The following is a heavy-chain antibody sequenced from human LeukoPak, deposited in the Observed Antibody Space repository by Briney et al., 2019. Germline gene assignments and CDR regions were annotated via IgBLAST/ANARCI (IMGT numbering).Heavy chain of an antibody. J-gene: IGHJ4*02. V-gene: IGHV3-30*04. CDR2: ITYDGSNK. Sequence: PGGSLRLSCAASGFTFSSYAMHWVRQAPGKGLEWVAVITYDGSNKYYADSVKGRFTIPRDNSKNTLYLQMNSLRAEDTAVYYCARGQTLLWFGELLFDYWGQGTLVTVSS. CDR3: ARGQTLLWFGELLFDY. CDR1: GFTFSSYA. D-gene: IGHD3-10*01.